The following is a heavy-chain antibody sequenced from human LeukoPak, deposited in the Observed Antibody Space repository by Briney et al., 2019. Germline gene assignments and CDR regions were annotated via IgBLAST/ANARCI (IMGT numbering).Heavy chain of an antibody. D-gene: IGHD5-24*01. CDR1: GYIFTDYY. CDR3: ARDGRDRDGYNDFDY. V-gene: IGHV1-46*01. CDR2: INPSGGST. J-gene: IGHJ4*02. Sequence: ASVKVSCKASGYIFTDYYMHWVRQAPGQGLEWMGIINPSGGSTSYAQKFQGRVTMTRDTSTSTVYMELSSLRSEDTAVYYCARDGRDRDGYNDFDYWGQGTLVTVSS.